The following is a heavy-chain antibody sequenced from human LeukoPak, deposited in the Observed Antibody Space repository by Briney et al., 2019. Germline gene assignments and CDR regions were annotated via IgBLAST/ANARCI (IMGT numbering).Heavy chain of an antibody. CDR3: TRHARWLQWNFDY. V-gene: IGHV3-73*01. CDR2: IRSKANSYAT. D-gene: IGHD5-24*01. J-gene: IGHJ4*02. Sequence: PGGSLTLSCAASGFTFSGSAMHWVRQASGKGLEWVGRIRSKANSYATAYAASVKGRFTISRDDSKNTAYLQMNSLKTEDTAVYYCTRHARWLQWNFDYWGQGTLVTVSS. CDR1: GFTFSGSA.